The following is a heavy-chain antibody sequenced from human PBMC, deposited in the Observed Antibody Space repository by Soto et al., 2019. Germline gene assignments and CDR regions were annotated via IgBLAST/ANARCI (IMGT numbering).Heavy chain of an antibody. V-gene: IGHV3-30*18. Sequence: QVQLVESGGGVVQPGGSLRLSCQASGFNFDNDGMHWVRQAPGKRLVWVEVITYDGSFQYYAESVKGRFTISRDNSKDTLSLHLNTRQPEDTAVYPGGKGRVGGTFYTALAGWGQGILVTFSS. CDR2: ITYDGSFQ. J-gene: IGHJ4*02. CDR1: GFNFDNDG. CDR3: GKGRVGGTFYTALAG. D-gene: IGHD1-7*01.